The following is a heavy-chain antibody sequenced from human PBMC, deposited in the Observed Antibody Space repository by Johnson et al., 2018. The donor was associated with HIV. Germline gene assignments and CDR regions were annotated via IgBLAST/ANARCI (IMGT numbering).Heavy chain of an antibody. D-gene: IGHD1-26*01. V-gene: IGHV3-30*04. CDR1: GFTFSSYA. CDR2: ISYDGSNK. CDR3: AKEHWVGATGDAFDI. J-gene: IGHJ3*02. Sequence: QVQLVESGGGVVQPGRSLRLSCAASGFTFSSYAMHWVRQAPGKGLEWVAVISYDGSNKYYADSVKGRLPISRDNSKNTLYLQMNSLRAEDTAVYYCAKEHWVGATGDAFDIWGQGTMVTVSP.